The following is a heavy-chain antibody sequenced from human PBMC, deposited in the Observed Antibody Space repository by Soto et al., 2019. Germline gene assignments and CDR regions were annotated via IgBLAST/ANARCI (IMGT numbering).Heavy chain of an antibody. CDR3: ASPRLSSDGTTPIDY. D-gene: IGHD1-1*01. V-gene: IGHV3-30-3*01. CDR2: ISYDGSNK. Sequence: QVQLVESGGGVVQPGRSLRLSCAASGFTFSSYAMHWVRQAPGKGLEWVAVISYDGSNKYYADSVKGRFTISRDNSKNTRYLQVNSLRAEDTAVYYCASPRLSSDGTTPIDYWGQGTLVTVSS. J-gene: IGHJ4*02. CDR1: GFTFSSYA.